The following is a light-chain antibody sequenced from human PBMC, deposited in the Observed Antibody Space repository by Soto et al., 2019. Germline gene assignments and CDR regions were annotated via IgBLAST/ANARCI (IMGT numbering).Light chain of an antibody. CDR1: QSVKSN. CDR2: GAS. Sequence: EIVMTQSPATLSVSPGERATLSCRASQSVKSNLAWYQQKPGQAPRLLIYGASTRATGIAARFSGSGSGTEFTLTISSLQSADCAVYYCQQYNNWPPITFGQGTRLEIK. CDR3: QQYNNWPPIT. V-gene: IGKV3-15*01. J-gene: IGKJ5*01.